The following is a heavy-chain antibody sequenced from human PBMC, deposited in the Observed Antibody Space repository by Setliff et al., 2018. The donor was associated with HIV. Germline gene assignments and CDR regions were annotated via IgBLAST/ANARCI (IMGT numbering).Heavy chain of an antibody. D-gene: IGHD6-25*01. V-gene: IGHV1-46*02. CDR1: EYKFNNYY. Sequence: ASVKVSCKAYEYKFNNYYYHWVRQAPGQGLEWMAIMNPSDGEANYAQKFQGRLTVNRDRSTTTVHMELSSLTSDDTAVYYCAREKRSSTWLYSSGGTVDYWGLGTLVTVSS. CDR2: MNPSDGEA. J-gene: IGHJ4*02. CDR3: AREKRSSTWLYSSGGTVDY.